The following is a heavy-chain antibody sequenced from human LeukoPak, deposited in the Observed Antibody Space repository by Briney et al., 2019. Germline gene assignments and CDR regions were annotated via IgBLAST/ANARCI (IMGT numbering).Heavy chain of an antibody. CDR2: IIPILGIA. Sequence: ASVKVSCKASGGTFSSYAISWVRPAPGQGLEWMGRIIPILGIANYAQKFQGRVTITADKSTSTAYMELSSLRSEDTAVYYCAADSGYDDREIHYYYYGMDVWGQGTTVTVSS. V-gene: IGHV1-69*04. CDR3: AADSGYDDREIHYYYYGMDV. CDR1: GGTFSSYA. J-gene: IGHJ6*02. D-gene: IGHD5-12*01.